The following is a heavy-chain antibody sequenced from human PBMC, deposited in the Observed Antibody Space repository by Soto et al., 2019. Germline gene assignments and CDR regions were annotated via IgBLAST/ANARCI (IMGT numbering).Heavy chain of an antibody. V-gene: IGHV1-3*01. J-gene: IGHJ4*02. CDR3: ARDDHDVWSGYYAY. CDR2: INAGNGNT. Sequence: QVQLVQSGAEVKKPGASVKVSCKSSGYTFTSYAMHWVRQAPGQRLEWMGWINAGNGNTKYSQQFQGRVTITRDTSASPAYMEVSSLRSEDTAVYYCARDDHDVWSGYYAYWGQGTLVTVSS. D-gene: IGHD3-3*01. CDR1: GYTFTSYA.